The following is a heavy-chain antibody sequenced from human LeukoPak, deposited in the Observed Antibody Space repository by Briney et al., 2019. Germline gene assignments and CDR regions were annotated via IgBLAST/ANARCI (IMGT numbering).Heavy chain of an antibody. CDR1: GFSLSNSGVG. J-gene: IGHJ4*02. CDR3: AHTVTGYYTADY. CDR2: IYWNDDK. V-gene: IGHV2-5*01. D-gene: IGHD3-9*01. Sequence: GPTQVTPTQTLTLTCTFSGFSLSNSGVGVGWIRQPSGKALESLAIIYWNDDKRFTPYLKSRLSITKDTSKNQVVLTMTNMDPVDTATYFCAHTVTGYYTADYWGQGTLVTVSS.